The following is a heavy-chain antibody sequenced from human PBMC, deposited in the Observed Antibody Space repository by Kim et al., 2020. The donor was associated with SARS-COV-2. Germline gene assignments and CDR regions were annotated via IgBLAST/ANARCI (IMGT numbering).Heavy chain of an antibody. Sequence: GGSLRLSCVASGFTFDGYAMHWVRQAPGKGLEWVSGIGWNGGFIGYVDSVKGRFTISRDNAKNSLYLEMISLRPEDTALYYCTKSLSNYYGSGMDVWGKGTAVTVSS. CDR2: IGWNGGFI. CDR3: TKSLSNYYGSGMDV. CDR1: GFTFDGYA. D-gene: IGHD3-10*01. J-gene: IGHJ6*04. V-gene: IGHV3-9*01.